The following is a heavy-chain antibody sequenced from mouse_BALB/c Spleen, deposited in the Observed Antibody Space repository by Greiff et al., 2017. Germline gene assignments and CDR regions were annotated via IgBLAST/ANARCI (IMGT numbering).Heavy chain of an antibody. CDR3: ARGGKTAWFAY. CDR1: GYTFTSYV. Sequence: VQLQQSGPELVKPGASVKMSCKASGYTFTSYVMHWVKQKPGQGLEWIGYINPYNDGTKYNEKFKGKATLTSDKSSSTAYMELSSLTSEDSAVYYCARGGKTAWFAYWGQGTLVTVSA. D-gene: IGHD2-1*01. CDR2: INPYNDGT. J-gene: IGHJ3*01. V-gene: IGHV1-14*01.